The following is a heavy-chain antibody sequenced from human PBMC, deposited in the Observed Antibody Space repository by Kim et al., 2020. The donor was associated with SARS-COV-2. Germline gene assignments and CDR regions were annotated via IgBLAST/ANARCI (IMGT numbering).Heavy chain of an antibody. J-gene: IGHJ6*02. V-gene: IGHV1-18*01. CDR3: ARDQEWELTISYGMDV. D-gene: IGHD1-26*01. Sequence: ASVKVSCKASGYTFTSYGISWVRQAPGQGLEWMGWISAYNGNTNYAQKLQGRVTMTTDTSTSTAYMELRSLRSDDTAVYYCARDQEWELTISYGMDVWGQGTTVTVSS. CDR2: ISAYNGNT. CDR1: GYTFTSYG.